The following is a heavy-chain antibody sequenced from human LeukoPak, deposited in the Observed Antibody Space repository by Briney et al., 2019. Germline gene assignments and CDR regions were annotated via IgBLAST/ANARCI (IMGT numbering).Heavy chain of an antibody. D-gene: IGHD2-15*01. CDR2: IYANGNT. CDR3: ARGDCSGGSCYSYDAFDI. CDR1: GGSISSSSYY. V-gene: IGHV4-39*07. Sequence: PSETLSLTCTVSGGSISSSSYYWGWIRQPPGKGLEWIGRIYANGNTNYNPSLKSRVTMSVDTSRTQFSLKLSSVTAADTAVYYCARGDCSGGSCYSYDAFDIWGQGTMVTVSS. J-gene: IGHJ3*02.